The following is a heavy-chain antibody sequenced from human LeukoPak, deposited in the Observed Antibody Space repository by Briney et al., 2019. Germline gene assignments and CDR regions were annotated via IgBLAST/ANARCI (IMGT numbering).Heavy chain of an antibody. CDR1: GGSFSDYY. CDR2: INHSGST. J-gene: IGHJ6*03. Sequence: SETLSLTCAVYGGSFSDYYWSWIRQPPGKGLEWIGEINHSGSTNYNPSLKSRVTISVDTSKNQISLKLSSVTAADTAVYYCARGGEIVVVVAATRNYYYYMDVWGKGTTVTVSS. CDR3: ARGGEIVVVVAATRNYYYYMDV. D-gene: IGHD2-15*01. V-gene: IGHV4-34*01.